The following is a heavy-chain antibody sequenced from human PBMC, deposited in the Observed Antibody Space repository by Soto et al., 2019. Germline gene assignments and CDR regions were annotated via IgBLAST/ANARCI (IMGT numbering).Heavy chain of an antibody. V-gene: IGHV2-5*02. CDR2: IYWDDDR. J-gene: IGHJ4*02. Sequence: QITLKESGPTLVKPTQTLTLTCTLSGFSLSTTTVGVGWIRQPPGKALEWLALIYWDDDRRYRPSLKNRLTINTDTSGGPVIHTITNMDPVDTATSCSAQFTQLDFKGYYFDYWGPGILVTVSS. D-gene: IGHD3-16*01. CDR3: AQFTQLDFKGYYFDY. CDR1: GFSLSTTTVG.